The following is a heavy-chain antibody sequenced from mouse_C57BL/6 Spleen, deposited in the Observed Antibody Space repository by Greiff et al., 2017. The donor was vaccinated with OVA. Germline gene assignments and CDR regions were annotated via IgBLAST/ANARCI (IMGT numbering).Heavy chain of an antibody. J-gene: IGHJ1*03. CDR1: GYTFTSYW. CDR2: IDPSDSET. V-gene: IGHV1-52*01. D-gene: IGHD1-1*01. Sequence: QVQLQQPGAELVRPGSSVKLSCKASGYTFTSYWMHWVKQRPIQGLEWIGNIDPSDSETHYNQKFKDKATLTVDTSSSTAYMQLSSLTSEDSAVYYCARPTVVATRYFDVWGTGTTVTVSS. CDR3: ARPTVVATRYFDV.